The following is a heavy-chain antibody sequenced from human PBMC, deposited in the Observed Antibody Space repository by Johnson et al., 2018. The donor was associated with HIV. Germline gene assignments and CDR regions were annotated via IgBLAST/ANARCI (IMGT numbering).Heavy chain of an antibody. CDR2: IYSGGST. J-gene: IGHJ3*02. V-gene: IGHV3-53*01. CDR3: EKVTMFVVVDNAFDI. D-gene: IGHD3-22*01. Sequence: VQLVESGGGLIQPGGSLRLSCAASGFTVSSNYMSWVRQAPGKGLEWVSVIYSGGSTYYADSVKGRFTISRDNSKNTLYLQMNSLRAEDTAVYYCEKVTMFVVVDNAFDIWGQGKMVTVSS. CDR1: GFTVSSNY.